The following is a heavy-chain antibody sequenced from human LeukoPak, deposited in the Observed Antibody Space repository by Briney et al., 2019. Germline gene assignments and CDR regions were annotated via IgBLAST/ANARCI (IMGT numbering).Heavy chain of an antibody. Sequence: GASVQTSRKASGYNFTGYFIKYVRQFPEQRLEKMGWINPNTGGTIYAQNFQGRVTMTRDTSISTVYMDLTRLTSDDTAVYYCARPSLGTGATPSNYWGQGTLVTVSS. CDR3: ARPSLGTGATPSNY. J-gene: IGHJ4*02. CDR2: INPNTGGT. D-gene: IGHD2-8*02. CDR1: GYNFTGYF. V-gene: IGHV1-2*02.